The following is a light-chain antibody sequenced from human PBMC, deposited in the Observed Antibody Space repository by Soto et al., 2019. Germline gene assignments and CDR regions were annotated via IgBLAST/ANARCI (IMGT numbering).Light chain of an antibody. Sequence: QSVLTQPRSVSGSPGQSVTISCTGTSSDVGGYNYVSWYQQHPGKAPKLMIYDVSKRPSGVPDRFSGSKSGNTASLTISGLQAEDEADYYCCSYAGSALYVFGTGTRSP. CDR1: SSDVGGYNY. CDR3: CSYAGSALYV. CDR2: DVS. V-gene: IGLV2-11*01. J-gene: IGLJ1*01.